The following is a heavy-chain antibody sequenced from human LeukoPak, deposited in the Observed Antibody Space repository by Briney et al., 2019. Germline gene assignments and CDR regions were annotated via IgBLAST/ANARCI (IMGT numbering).Heavy chain of an antibody. J-gene: IGHJ4*02. D-gene: IGHD4-23*01. CDR3: AKLLVTTVVRGYFDY. Sequence: GGSLRLSCAASGFTFSSYEMNWVRQAPGKGLEWVSYISSSGSTIYYADSVKGRFTISRDNAKNSLYLQMNSLRAEDTAVYYCAKLLVTTVVRGYFDYWGQGTLVTVSS. CDR2: ISSSGSTI. CDR1: GFTFSSYE. V-gene: IGHV3-48*03.